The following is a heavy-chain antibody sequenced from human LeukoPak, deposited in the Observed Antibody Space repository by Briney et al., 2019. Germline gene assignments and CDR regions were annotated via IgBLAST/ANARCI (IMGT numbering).Heavy chain of an antibody. CDR1: GFTFINYA. CDR2: ICGNAACT. J-gene: IGHJ4*02. V-gene: IGHV3-23*01. CDR3: ARHLATSGSYPLDY. D-gene: IGHD2-2*02. Sequence: SGGSLRLSRAASGFTFINYAMSWVRQAPGRGLEWVSVICGNAACTLYADSVKGRFIISRDNSRNTMYLYLQMNSLRAEDTAVYYCARHLATSGSYPLDYWGQGTPVTVSS.